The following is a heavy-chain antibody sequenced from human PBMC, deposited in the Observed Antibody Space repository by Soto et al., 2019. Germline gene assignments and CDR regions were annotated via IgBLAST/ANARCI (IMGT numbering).Heavy chain of an antibody. V-gene: IGHV4-4*07. CDR1: GGSIRNYF. CDR2: IYSSGNT. CDR3: VRDVESPGIRGSWGAFDL. J-gene: IGHJ3*01. Sequence: QVQLQESGPGLVKPSETLSLICTVSGGSIRNYFWTWIRQPAGKGLEWIGRIYSSGNTVYNASLKSRVTMSIDMSKKQFSLKLSSMTAADTAVYYCVRDVESPGIRGSWGAFDLWGQGTVVTVSS. D-gene: IGHD1-20*01.